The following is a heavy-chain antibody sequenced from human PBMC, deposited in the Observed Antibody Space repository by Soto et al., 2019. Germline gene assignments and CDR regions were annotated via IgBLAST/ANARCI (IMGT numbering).Heavy chain of an antibody. CDR2: IWFDGSKK. V-gene: IGHV3-33*01. CDR3: ARDRLVPYGYGMDV. Sequence: QMQLVDSGGGVVQPGRSLRLSCAASGFTFRSYGIHWVRQAPGKGLEWVALIWFDGSKKYYVDSVKGRFAVSSDNSKNTLSLQMNSLRVEDPAVYYCARDRLVPYGYGMDVWGQGTTVTVSS. J-gene: IGHJ6*02. D-gene: IGHD2-2*01. CDR1: GFTFRSYG.